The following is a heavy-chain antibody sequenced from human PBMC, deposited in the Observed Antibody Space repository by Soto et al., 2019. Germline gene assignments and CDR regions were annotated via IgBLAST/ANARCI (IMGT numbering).Heavy chain of an antibody. Sequence: EVQLVESGGGLVQPGGSLRLSCAAGGFTFHNNDMHWVRQAPGKGLEWVSGSGRVGDTYYAGSVKGRFTISKENAKTSLYLQMNSLRVADTAVYYGVRRFWSGGHCPGLGFDYWGRGTLVTVSS. D-gene: IGHD3-3*01. CDR2: SGRVGDT. V-gene: IGHV3-13*01. CDR3: VRRFWSGGHCPGLGFDY. CDR1: GFTFHNND. J-gene: IGHJ4*02.